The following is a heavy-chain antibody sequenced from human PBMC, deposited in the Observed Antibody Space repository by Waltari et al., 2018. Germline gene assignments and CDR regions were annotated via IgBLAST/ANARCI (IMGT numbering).Heavy chain of an antibody. CDR2: IYHSGRT. CDR3: ARVGRVAQRWLPPFYWYFDL. V-gene: IGHV4-38-2*02. Sequence: QVQLQESGPGLVKPSETLSLTCTVSGYSISSGYYWGWIRQPPGKGLEWIGSIYHSGRTYYNPSLKRLVTISVDPSNNQFSLKLSSVTAAYTAVYYCARVGRVAQRWLPPFYWYFDLWGRGTLVTVSS. CDR1: GYSISSGYY. J-gene: IGHJ2*01. D-gene: IGHD5-12*01.